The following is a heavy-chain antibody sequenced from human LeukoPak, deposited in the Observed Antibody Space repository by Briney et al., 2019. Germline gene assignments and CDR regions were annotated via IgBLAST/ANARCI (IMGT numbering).Heavy chain of an antibody. CDR2: IYYSGST. D-gene: IGHD6-13*01. Sequence: SETLSLTCTVSGGSISSSSYYWGWIRQPPGKGLEWIGSIYYSGSTYYNPSLKSRVTISVDTSKNQFSLKLSSVTAADTAVYYCARRGYSSSPTDYWGQGTLVTVSS. J-gene: IGHJ4*02. V-gene: IGHV4-39*01. CDR3: ARRGYSSSPTDY. CDR1: GGSISSSSYY.